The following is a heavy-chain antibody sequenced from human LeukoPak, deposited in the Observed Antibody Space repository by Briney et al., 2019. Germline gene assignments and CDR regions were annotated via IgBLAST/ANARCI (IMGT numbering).Heavy chain of an antibody. D-gene: IGHD4-17*01. J-gene: IGHJ2*01. CDR2: IIPIFGTA. CDR1: GGTFSSYA. Sequence: SVKVSCTASGGTFSSYAISWVRQAPGQGLEWMGRIIPIFGTANYAQKFQGRVTITADESTSTAYMELSSLRSEDTAVYYCATAPFAMTTVTTKVWYFDLWGRGTLVTVSS. CDR3: ATAPFAMTTVTTKVWYFDL. V-gene: IGHV1-69*13.